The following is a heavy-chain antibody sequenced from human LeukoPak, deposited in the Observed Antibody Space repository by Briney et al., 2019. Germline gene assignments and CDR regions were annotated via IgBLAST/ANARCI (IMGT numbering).Heavy chain of an antibody. V-gene: IGHV3-74*01. J-gene: IGHJ4*02. CDR3: APYYTVTTGY. Sequence: TGGSLRLSXAASGFTFSNYWMHWVRQAPGKGLVWVSRIKSDGSSTSYADSVKGRFNISRDNTKNTLYLQMNNLRAEDTAVYYCAPYYTVTTGYWGQGTLVTVSS. CDR1: GFTFSNYW. D-gene: IGHD4-17*01. CDR2: IKSDGSST.